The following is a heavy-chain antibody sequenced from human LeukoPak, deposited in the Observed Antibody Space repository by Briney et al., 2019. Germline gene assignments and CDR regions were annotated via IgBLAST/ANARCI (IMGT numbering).Heavy chain of an antibody. D-gene: IGHD5-24*01. CDR3: VRHISTNTGYFDS. Sequence: SETLSLTCTVSGGSINSHTYYWGWIRQPPGKGLEWIGSVYYDGTSYSNPSLKTRAAVFVDTSRDQFSLDLSFVTAADTALYYCVRHISTNTGYFDSCGQGTLVSVSS. V-gene: IGHV4-39*01. CDR1: GGSINSHTYY. CDR2: VYYDGTS. J-gene: IGHJ4*02.